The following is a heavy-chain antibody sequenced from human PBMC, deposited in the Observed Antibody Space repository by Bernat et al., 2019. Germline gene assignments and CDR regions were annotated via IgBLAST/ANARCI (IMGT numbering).Heavy chain of an antibody. Sequence: EVQLVESGGGVVQPGGSLRLSCAASGFTFDDYAMHWVRQAPGKGLEWVSLISGDGGSTYYADSVKGRFTISRDNSKNSLYLQMNSLRTEDTALYYCAKDIVREWLYSSSFIFDYWGQGTLVTVSS. CDR2: ISGDGGST. J-gene: IGHJ4*02. D-gene: IGHD6-6*01. CDR1: GFTFDDYA. CDR3: AKDIVREWLYSSSFIFDY. V-gene: IGHV3-43*02.